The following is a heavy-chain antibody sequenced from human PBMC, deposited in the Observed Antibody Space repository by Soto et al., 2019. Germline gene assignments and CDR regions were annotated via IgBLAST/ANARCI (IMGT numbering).Heavy chain of an antibody. Sequence: WGSLRLSCAASGFTFVSYAISCVRHSPGKWREWVSAISGSGGSTYYADSVKGRFTISRDNSKNTLYLQMNSLRAEDTAVYYCAKDFTFGGMVLDYWGQGTLVTVSS. CDR3: AKDFTFGGMVLDY. V-gene: IGHV3-23*01. D-gene: IGHD3-16*01. J-gene: IGHJ4*02. CDR2: ISGSGGST. CDR1: GFTFVSYA.